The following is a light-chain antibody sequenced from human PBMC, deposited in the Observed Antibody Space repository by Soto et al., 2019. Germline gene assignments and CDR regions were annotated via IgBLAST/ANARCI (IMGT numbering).Light chain of an antibody. CDR1: QIVTSD. Sequence: DIVLTQSPGTLSLSPGERVTLSCRASQIVTSDYLAWYHQAPGQAPRLLIYGASTRATGIPERFSGSGSGTEFTLTISSLQSEDFAVYYCQQYTNWPKTFGQGTKVDIK. J-gene: IGKJ1*01. CDR2: GAS. CDR3: QQYTNWPKT. V-gene: IGKV3D-15*01.